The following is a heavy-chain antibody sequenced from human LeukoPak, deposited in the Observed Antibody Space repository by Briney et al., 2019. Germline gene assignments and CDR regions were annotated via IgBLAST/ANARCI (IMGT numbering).Heavy chain of an antibody. CDR2: IFYSGST. D-gene: IGHD1-26*01. CDR3: ARAGGSYYIDYFDY. CDR1: GGSISSGGYY. Sequence: SETLSLTCTVSGGSISSGGYYWSWIRQHPGKGLEWIGYIFYSGSTYYNPSLKSRVTISVDTSKNQLSLKLSSVTAADTAVYYCARAGGSYYIDYFDYWGQGTLVTVSS. V-gene: IGHV4-31*03. J-gene: IGHJ4*02.